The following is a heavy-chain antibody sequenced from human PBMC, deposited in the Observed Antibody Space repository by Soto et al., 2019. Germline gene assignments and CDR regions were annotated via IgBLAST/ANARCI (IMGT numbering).Heavy chain of an antibody. CDR1: GFTFSSYG. D-gene: IGHD4-17*01. CDR3: ARDWIDYGGHFQH. CDR2: IWYDGSNK. Sequence: QVQLVESGGGVVQPGRSLRLSCAASGFTFSSYGMHWVRQAPGKGLEWVAVIWYDGSNKYYADSVKGRFTISRDNSKNTLYLQMNSLRAEDTAVYYCARDWIDYGGHFQHWGQGTLVTVSS. V-gene: IGHV3-33*01. J-gene: IGHJ1*01.